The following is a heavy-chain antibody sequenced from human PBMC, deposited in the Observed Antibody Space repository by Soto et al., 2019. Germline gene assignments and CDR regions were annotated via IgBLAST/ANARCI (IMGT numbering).Heavy chain of an antibody. CDR1: GFTFNVYA. CDR3: AKSWDVVGASTRDYFDS. J-gene: IGHJ4*02. V-gene: IGHV3-23*01. Sequence: EVQLLESGGGLVLPGGSLRLSCAASGFTFNVYAMSWVRQAPGKGLEWVSTIRNDGGTTDYADSVKGRFTISRDNSKNTLSLHMNSLRPDDTAVYYCAKSWDVVGASTRDYFDSWGQGTLVAVSS. D-gene: IGHD1-26*01. CDR2: IRNDGGTT.